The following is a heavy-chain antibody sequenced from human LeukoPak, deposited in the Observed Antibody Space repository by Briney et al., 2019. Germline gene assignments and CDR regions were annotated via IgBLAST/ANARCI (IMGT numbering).Heavy chain of an antibody. Sequence: PSETLSLTCRVYGGSFSDYFWSWIRQSPGKGVEWIGEIDDGGNTNQNPSLMSRFIVSMDKSKKQFSLVMRSVAAADTAVYYCARFSRITWGDWGDDFDIWGQGTTVIVSS. CDR1: GGSFSDYF. CDR2: IDDGGNT. J-gene: IGHJ3*02. V-gene: IGHV4-34*01. D-gene: IGHD2-21*02. CDR3: ARFSRITWGDWGDDFDI.